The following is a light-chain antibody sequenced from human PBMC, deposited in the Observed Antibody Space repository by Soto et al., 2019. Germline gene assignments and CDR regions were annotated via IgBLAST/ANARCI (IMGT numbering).Light chain of an antibody. Sequence: DIVMTQSPASLAVSLGERATINCKSSQSVLYRSNNKHYVAWFQQEFGQPPKLLISLASTRESGVADRFSGRGSGTDLTPTISSLPAEDVEVYYANQYYSTPRTFGEGTRVEVK. CDR1: QSVLYRSNNKHY. J-gene: IGKJ4*02. V-gene: IGKV4-1*01. CDR3: NQYYSTPRT. CDR2: LAS.